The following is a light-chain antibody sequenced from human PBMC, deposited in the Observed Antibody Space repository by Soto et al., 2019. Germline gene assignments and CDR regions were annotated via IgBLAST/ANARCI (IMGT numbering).Light chain of an antibody. V-gene: IGKV1-5*03. CDR1: QSISSW. CDR2: KAS. CDR3: QQYHGYSRT. Sequence: DLQMTQSPSTLSASVGDRVTITCRASQSISSWLAWYQQKPGKAPKVLIDKASSLKSGVPSRFSGIGSGTEFTLTISSLQPGDFATYYCQQYHGYSRTFGQGTKVEIK. J-gene: IGKJ1*01.